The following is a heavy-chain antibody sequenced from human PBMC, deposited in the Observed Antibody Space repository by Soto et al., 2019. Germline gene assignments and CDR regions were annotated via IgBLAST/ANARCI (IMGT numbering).Heavy chain of an antibody. D-gene: IGHD3-22*01. V-gene: IGHV1-3*05. CDR1: GYTFTSYA. Sequence: QVQLVQSGAEEKKPGASVKVSCKASGYTFTSYAMHWVRQAPGQRLEWMGWINAGNGNTKYSQKFQGRVTITRDTSASTVDMDLSSLRSEDTAVYYCARGSGYYYWDDYWGQGALVTVSS. CDR2: INAGNGNT. CDR3: ARGSGYYYWDDY. J-gene: IGHJ4*02.